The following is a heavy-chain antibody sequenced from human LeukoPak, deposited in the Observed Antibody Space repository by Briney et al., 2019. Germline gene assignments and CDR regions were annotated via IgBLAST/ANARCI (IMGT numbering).Heavy chain of an antibody. CDR3: ARGPAAPFIIAAAGTTSFDY. CDR2: TYYRSKWYN. D-gene: IGHD6-13*01. CDR1: GDSVSSNSAA. Sequence: SQTLSLTCAISGDSVSSNSAAWNWIRQSPSRGLEWLGRTYYRSKWYNDYAVSVKSRITINPDTSKNQFSLQLNSVTPEDTAVYFCARGPAAPFIIAAAGTTSFDYWGQGTLVTVSS. V-gene: IGHV6-1*01. J-gene: IGHJ4*02.